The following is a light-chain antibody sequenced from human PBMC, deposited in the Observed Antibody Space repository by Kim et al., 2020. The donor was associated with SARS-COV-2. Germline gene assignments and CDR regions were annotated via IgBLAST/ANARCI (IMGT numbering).Light chain of an antibody. CDR2: NVS. Sequence: SLSPGERATLSCRASQSVGSYLAWYQQKPGLSPRLLIYNVSNRAADIPARFSGSGSGTDFTLTISSLEPEDSAVYYCQQRSIWLSFGGGTKVDIK. CDR1: QSVGSY. V-gene: IGKV3-11*01. CDR3: QQRSIWLS. J-gene: IGKJ4*01.